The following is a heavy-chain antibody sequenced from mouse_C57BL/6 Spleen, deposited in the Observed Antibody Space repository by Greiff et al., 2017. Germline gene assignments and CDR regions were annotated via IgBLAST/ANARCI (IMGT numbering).Heavy chain of an antibody. D-gene: IGHD2-1*01. Sequence: QVQLQQSGAELVRPGASVKLSCKASGYTFTDYYINWVKQRPGQGLEWIARIYPGSGNNYYNEKFKGKATLTAEKSSSTAYMQLGSLTSEDSAVYFCAREGAYGKGWFAYWGQGTLVTVSA. J-gene: IGHJ3*01. CDR3: AREGAYGKGWFAY. CDR2: IYPGSGNN. CDR1: GYTFTDYY. V-gene: IGHV1-76*01.